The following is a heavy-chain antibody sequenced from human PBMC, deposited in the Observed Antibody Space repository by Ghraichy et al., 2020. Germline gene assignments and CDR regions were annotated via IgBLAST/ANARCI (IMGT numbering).Heavy chain of an antibody. Sequence: SDTLSLTCAISGDTVSSNSAAWNWVRQSPSRGLEWLGRTYYRSKWHNEYGVSVRSRITIRPDTSKNQFALQLNSVTPEDTAVYYCARTAYGMDVWGQGTTVTVSS. CDR1: GDTVSSNSAA. CDR3: ARTAYGMDV. J-gene: IGHJ6*02. CDR2: TYYRSKWHN. D-gene: IGHD5-18*01. V-gene: IGHV6-1*01.